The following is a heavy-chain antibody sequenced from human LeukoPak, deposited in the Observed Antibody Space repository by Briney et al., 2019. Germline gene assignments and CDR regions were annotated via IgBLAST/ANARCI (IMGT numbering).Heavy chain of an antibody. V-gene: IGHV3-23*01. Sequence: GGSLRLSCAASGFTFSSYATSWVRQAPGKGLEWVSAISGSGGSTYYADSVKGRFTIFRDNSKNTLYLQMNSLRAEDTAVYYCAKPPYCSGGSCYPRDVWGKGTTVTVSS. CDR1: GFTFSSYA. D-gene: IGHD2-15*01. J-gene: IGHJ6*04. CDR2: ISGSGGST. CDR3: AKPPYCSGGSCYPRDV.